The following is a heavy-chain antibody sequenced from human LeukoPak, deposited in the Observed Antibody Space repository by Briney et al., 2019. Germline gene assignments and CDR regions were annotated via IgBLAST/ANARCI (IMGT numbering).Heavy chain of an antibody. J-gene: IGHJ4*02. Sequence: SETLSLTCTVSGGSISSYYWSWIRQPPGKGLGWIGYIYYSGSTNYNPSLKSRVTISVDTSKNQFSLKLSSVTAADTAVYYCASTYSSGYFDYWGQGTLVTVSS. V-gene: IGHV4-59*01. CDR3: ASTYSSGYFDY. CDR1: GGSISSYY. D-gene: IGHD6-19*01. CDR2: IYYSGST.